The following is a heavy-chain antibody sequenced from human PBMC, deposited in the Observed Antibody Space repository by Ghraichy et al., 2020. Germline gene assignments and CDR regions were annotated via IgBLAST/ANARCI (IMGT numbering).Heavy chain of an antibody. V-gene: IGHV3-30*18. CDR3: AKDGYYYDSSGYYHPLDY. J-gene: IGHJ4*02. CDR2: ISYDGSNK. Sequence: GESLNISCAASGFTFSSYGMHWVRQAPGKGLEWVAVISYDGSNKYYADSVKGRFTISRDNSKNTLYLQMNSLRAEDTAVYYCAKDGYYYDSSGYYHPLDYWGQGTLVTVSS. CDR1: GFTFSSYG. D-gene: IGHD3-22*01.